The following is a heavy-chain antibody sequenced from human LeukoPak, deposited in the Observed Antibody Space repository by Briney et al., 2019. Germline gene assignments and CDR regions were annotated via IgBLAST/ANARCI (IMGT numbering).Heavy chain of an antibody. CDR3: ARIDYGNYYGMDV. D-gene: IGHD4-17*01. J-gene: IGHJ6*02. CDR1: GYNFISYW. V-gene: IGHV5-51*01. Sequence: GESLKISCKGSGYNFISYWIVWVRQMPGKGLEWMGTIYPGDSDTRYSPSFQGQVTISVDKSISTAYLQWNTLKATDTAMYYCARIDYGNYYGMDVWGQGTTVTVSS. CDR2: IYPGDSDT.